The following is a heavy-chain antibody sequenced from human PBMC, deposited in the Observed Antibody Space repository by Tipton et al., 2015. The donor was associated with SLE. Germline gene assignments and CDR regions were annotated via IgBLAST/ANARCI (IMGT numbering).Heavy chain of an antibody. D-gene: IGHD2-2*01. V-gene: IGHV4-59*12. CDR1: GTSISRFY. Sequence: GLVKPSETLSLTCTVSGTSISRFYWNWIRQSPGKGLEWIGYISNSGSTNYNPSLKSRVSISLDTSKNQFSLKLSSVTAADTADYYCATARHCSSTACPGARIDPWGRGTLVTV. J-gene: IGHJ5*02. CDR2: ISNSGST. CDR3: ATARHCSSTACPGARIDP.